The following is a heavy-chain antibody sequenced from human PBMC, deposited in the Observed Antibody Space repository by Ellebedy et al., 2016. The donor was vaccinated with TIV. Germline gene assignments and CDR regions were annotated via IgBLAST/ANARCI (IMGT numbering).Heavy chain of an antibody. CDR3: ARDGITIFGVVYYYGMDV. D-gene: IGHD3-3*01. CDR1: GGTFSSYA. CDR2: IIPIFGTA. Sequence: SVKVSCXASGGTFSSYAISWVRQAPGQGLEWMGGIIPIFGTANYAQKFQGRVTITADKSTSTAYMELSSLRSEDTAVYYCARDGITIFGVVYYYGMDVWGQGTTVTVSS. J-gene: IGHJ6*02. V-gene: IGHV1-69*06.